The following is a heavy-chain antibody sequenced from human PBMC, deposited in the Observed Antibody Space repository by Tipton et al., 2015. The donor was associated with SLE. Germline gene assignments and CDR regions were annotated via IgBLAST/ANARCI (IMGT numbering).Heavy chain of an antibody. CDR2: IYNRGST. CDR1: GGSISKNY. J-gene: IGHJ4*02. Sequence: TLSLTCTVSGGSISKNYWTWIRQSPGKGLEWIGYIYNRGSTKFNPSLKSRVTISVDTSKKQFSLKLTSVTAADTAVYHCARVYSNPDYGDYVNYFDSWGQGALVTVSS. V-gene: IGHV4-59*01. D-gene: IGHD4-17*01. CDR3: ARVYSNPDYGDYVNYFDS.